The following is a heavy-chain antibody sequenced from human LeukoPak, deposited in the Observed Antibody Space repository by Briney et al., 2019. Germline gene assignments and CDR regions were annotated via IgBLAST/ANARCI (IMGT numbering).Heavy chain of an antibody. J-gene: IGHJ4*02. Sequence: GGSLRLSCAASGFTFSDYYMSWIRQAPGKGLVWVSRISDGGSTTTYADSVKGRFTISRDNAKNTLYLQMNSLRAEDTAVYYCARLAAVAGTDYWGQGTLVTVSS. D-gene: IGHD6-19*01. CDR3: ARLAAVAGTDY. V-gene: IGHV3-74*01. CDR1: GFTFSDYY. CDR2: ISDGGSTT.